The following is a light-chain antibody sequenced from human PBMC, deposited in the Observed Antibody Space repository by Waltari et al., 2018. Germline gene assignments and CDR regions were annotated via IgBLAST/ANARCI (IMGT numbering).Light chain of an antibody. CDR1: STNIGTNT. J-gene: IGLJ2*01. CDR2: TNN. Sequence: QPVLPQPPSASGHPGQRATISCSGSSTNIGTNTLTWYQQPPGTAPKRLTHTNNQRPSGRPDRFSGSKSGTSASLAISGLQSEGETYYYCAAWDDSLNGAVFGGGPKLTVL. CDR3: AAWDDSLNGAV. V-gene: IGLV1-44*01.